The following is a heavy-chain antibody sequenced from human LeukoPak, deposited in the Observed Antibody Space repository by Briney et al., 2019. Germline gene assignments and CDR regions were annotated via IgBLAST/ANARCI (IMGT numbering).Heavy chain of an antibody. CDR3: ARQQQLRYGGAFDI. CDR2: IYYSGST. V-gene: IGHV4-59*01. CDR1: GGSISSYY. Sequence: SETLSLTCTVSGGSISSYYWSWIRQPPGKGLEWIGYIYYSGSTNYNPSLKSRVTISVDTSKNQSSLKLSSATAADTAVYYCARQQQLRYGGAFDIWGQGTMVTVSS. D-gene: IGHD6-13*01. J-gene: IGHJ3*02.